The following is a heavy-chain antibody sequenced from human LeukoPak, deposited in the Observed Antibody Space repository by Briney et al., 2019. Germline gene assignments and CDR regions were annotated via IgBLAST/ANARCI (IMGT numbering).Heavy chain of an antibody. Sequence: SETLSLTCTVSGGSISSYYWSWIRQPPGKGLEWIGYIYYSGSTNYNPSLKSRVTISVDTSKNQFSLKLSSVTAADTAVHYCARQEYSSSSFDYWGQGTLVTVSS. D-gene: IGHD6-6*01. CDR3: ARQEYSSSSFDY. CDR2: IYYSGST. V-gene: IGHV4-59*08. J-gene: IGHJ4*02. CDR1: GGSISSYY.